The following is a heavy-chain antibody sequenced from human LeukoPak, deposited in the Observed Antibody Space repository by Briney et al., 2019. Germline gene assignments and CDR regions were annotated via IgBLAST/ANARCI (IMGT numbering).Heavy chain of an antibody. J-gene: IGHJ6*02. V-gene: IGHV1-18*01. CDR1: GYTFTTYG. Sequence: GASVKVSFKASGYTFTTYGVSWVRQAPGQGLEWMGWISAYNGNTNYAQKFQGRVTMTTDTSTSTAYMELRSLRSDDTAVYYCAREEQVARGMDVWGQGTTVTVSS. CDR2: ISAYNGNT. D-gene: IGHD6-6*01. CDR3: AREEQVARGMDV.